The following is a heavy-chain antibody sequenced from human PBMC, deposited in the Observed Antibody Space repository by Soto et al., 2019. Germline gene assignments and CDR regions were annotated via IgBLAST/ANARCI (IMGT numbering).Heavy chain of an antibody. CDR3: ARDPLTLTTTQINWFDP. V-gene: IGHV1-18*01. CDR1: GYTFTSYG. J-gene: IGHJ5*02. Sequence: GASVKVSCKASGYTFTSYGISWVRQAPGQGLEWMGWISAYNGNTNYAQKLQGRVTMTTDTSTSTAYMELRSLRSDDTAVYYCARDPLTLTTTQINWFDPWGQGTLVTVSS. D-gene: IGHD4-17*01. CDR2: ISAYNGNT.